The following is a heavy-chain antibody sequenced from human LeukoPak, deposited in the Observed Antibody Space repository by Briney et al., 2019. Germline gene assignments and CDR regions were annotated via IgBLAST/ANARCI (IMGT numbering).Heavy chain of an antibody. CDR2: MNPNSGDT. V-gene: IGHV1-8*01. CDR3: ARGQYSGSYYHYYYYMDV. D-gene: IGHD1-26*01. J-gene: IGHJ6*03. CDR1: GYTFTSYD. Sequence: ASVKVSCKASGYTFTSYDINWVRQATGQGLESMGWMNPNSGDTGYAQRFQGRVTMTRNISISTAYMELSSLRSEDTAVYYCARGQYSGSYYHYYYYMDVWGKGTTVTVSS.